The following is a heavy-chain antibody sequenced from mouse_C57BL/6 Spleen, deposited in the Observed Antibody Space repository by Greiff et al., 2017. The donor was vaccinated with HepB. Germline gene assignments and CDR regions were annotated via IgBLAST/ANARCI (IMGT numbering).Heavy chain of an antibody. J-gene: IGHJ3*01. CDR2: ILPGSGST. Sequence: QVQLKQSGAELMKPGASVKLSCKATGYTFTGYWIEWVKQRPGHGLEWIGEILPGSGSTNYNEKFKGKATFTADTSSNTAYMQLSSLTTEDSAIYYCAREGGRIYYGIPWFAYWGQGTLVTVSA. CDR1: GYTFTGYW. D-gene: IGHD2-1*01. CDR3: AREGGRIYYGIPWFAY. V-gene: IGHV1-9*01.